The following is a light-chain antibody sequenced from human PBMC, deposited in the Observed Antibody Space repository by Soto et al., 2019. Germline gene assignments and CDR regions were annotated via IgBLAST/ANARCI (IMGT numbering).Light chain of an antibody. V-gene: IGKV3-11*01. CDR1: QSVSSY. Sequence: EIVLTQSPPTLSLSPGERATLSCRASQSVSSYFAWYQQKPGQAPRLLIYDASNRATGIPARFSGSGSGTDFTLTISSLEPEDFAVYYCQQRSNWPITFGQGTRLEIK. J-gene: IGKJ5*01. CDR2: DAS. CDR3: QQRSNWPIT.